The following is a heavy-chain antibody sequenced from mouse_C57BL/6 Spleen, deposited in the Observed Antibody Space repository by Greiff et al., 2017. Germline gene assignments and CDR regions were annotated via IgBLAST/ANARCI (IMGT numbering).Heavy chain of an antibody. CDR2: INPNNGGT. J-gene: IGHJ1*03. V-gene: IGHV1-26*01. D-gene: IGHD2-5*01. Sequence: VQLQQSGPELVKPGASVKISCKASGYTFTDYYMNWVKQSHGKSLEWIGDINPNNGGTSYNQKFKGKATLTVDKSSSTAYMELRSLTSEDSAVYYCAYSNYWYFDVWGTGTTVTVSS. CDR3: AYSNYWYFDV. CDR1: GYTFTDYY.